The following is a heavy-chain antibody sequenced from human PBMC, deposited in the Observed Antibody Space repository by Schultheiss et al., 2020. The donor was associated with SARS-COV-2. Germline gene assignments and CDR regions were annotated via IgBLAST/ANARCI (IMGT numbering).Heavy chain of an antibody. V-gene: IGHV1-69*05. Sequence: SVKVSCKASGGTFSSYAISWVRQAPGQGLEWMGGIIPIFGTANYAQKLQGRVTMTTDTSTSTAYMELRSLRSDDTAVYYCARGGTAWAYYYYGMDVWGQGTTVTVSS. J-gene: IGHJ6*02. CDR1: GGTFSSYA. D-gene: IGHD2-21*02. CDR3: ARGGTAWAYYYYGMDV. CDR2: IIPIFGTA.